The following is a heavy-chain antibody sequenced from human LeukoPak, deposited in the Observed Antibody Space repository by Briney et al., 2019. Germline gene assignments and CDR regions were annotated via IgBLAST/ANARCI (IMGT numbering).Heavy chain of an antibody. CDR1: GFAFSSYG. CDR2: IWYDGSNK. V-gene: IGHV3-33*01. Sequence: GVSLRLSCAASGFAFSSYGMHWVRQAPGKGLEWVAGIWYDGSNKYYADSAKGRFTISRDNSKNTLYLQMNSLRAEDTAVYYCARDQLRYFDRLLRYYYYGMDVWGKGTTVTVSS. J-gene: IGHJ6*04. D-gene: IGHD3-9*01. CDR3: ARDQLRYFDRLLRYYYYGMDV.